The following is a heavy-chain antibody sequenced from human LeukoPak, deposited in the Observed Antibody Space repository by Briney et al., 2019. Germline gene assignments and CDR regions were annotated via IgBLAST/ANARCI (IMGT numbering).Heavy chain of an antibody. CDR2: INPNSGGT. CDR3: ARDQIAAAGHYYYYYGMDV. V-gene: IGHV1-2*02. CDR1: GYTFTGYY. Sequence: ASVKVSYKASGYTFTGYYMHWVRQAPGQGLEWMGWINPNSGGTNYAQKFQGRVTMTRDTSISTAYMELSRLRSDDTAVYYCARDQIAAAGHYYYYYGMDVWGQGTTVTVSS. D-gene: IGHD6-13*01. J-gene: IGHJ6*02.